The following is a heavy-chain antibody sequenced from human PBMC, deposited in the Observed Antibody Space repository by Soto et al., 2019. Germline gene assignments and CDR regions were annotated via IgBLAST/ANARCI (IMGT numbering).Heavy chain of an antibody. CDR3: ARAAAIDPIDY. J-gene: IGHJ4*02. CDR1: GFTFSNYD. CDR2: IGIAGDT. D-gene: IGHD3-9*01. V-gene: IGHV3-13*04. Sequence: EVQLVESGGGLVQPGGSLRLSCAASGFTFSNYDMNWVRQVTGKSLEWVSAIGIAGDTYYADSVKGLFTVSRENARNSLYLQMNNLGVWDTAVYFCARAAAIDPIDYWGQGTLVTVSS.